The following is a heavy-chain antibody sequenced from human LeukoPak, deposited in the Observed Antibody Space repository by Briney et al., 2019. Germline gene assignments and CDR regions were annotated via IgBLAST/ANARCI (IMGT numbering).Heavy chain of an antibody. Sequence: SETLSLTCTFSGYSISSGYYWGWIRQPPGKGLEWIGSIYHSGSTYYNPSLKSRVTISVDTSKNQFSLKLSSVTAADTAVYYCARDGITGTGIDYWGQGTLVTVSS. CDR2: IYHSGST. D-gene: IGHD1-7*01. CDR1: GYSISSGYY. CDR3: ARDGITGTGIDY. V-gene: IGHV4-38-2*02. J-gene: IGHJ4*02.